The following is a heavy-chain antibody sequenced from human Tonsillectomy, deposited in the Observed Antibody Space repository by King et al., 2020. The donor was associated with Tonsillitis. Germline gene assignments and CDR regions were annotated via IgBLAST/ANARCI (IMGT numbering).Heavy chain of an antibody. J-gene: IGHJ4*02. D-gene: IGHD3-22*01. V-gene: IGHV3-48*03. CDR1: GFTFSSYE. Sequence: VQLVESGGGLVQPGGSLRLSCAASGFTFSSYEMNWVRQAPGKGLEWGSYISSSGTIIYYADSVKGRFTISRDNAENSLYLQMNSLRAEDTAVYYCARGPHDNSGYPEYWGQGTLVTVSS. CDR2: ISSSGTII. CDR3: ARGPHDNSGYPEY.